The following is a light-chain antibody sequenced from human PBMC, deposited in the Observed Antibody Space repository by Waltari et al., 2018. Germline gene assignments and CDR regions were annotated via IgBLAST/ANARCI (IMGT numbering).Light chain of an antibody. CDR2: YAS. CDR3: QHFKTYPIT. V-gene: IGKV1-13*02. CDR1: QDINND. J-gene: IGKJ5*01. Sequence: IQLTQSPSSLSASVGDRVTIACRASQDINNDLAWYQQKPGKAPKLRIYYASRLQSGVPSRFSGSGSGTDFTLTISSLQPEDFATYHCQHFKTYPITFGQGTRLEIK.